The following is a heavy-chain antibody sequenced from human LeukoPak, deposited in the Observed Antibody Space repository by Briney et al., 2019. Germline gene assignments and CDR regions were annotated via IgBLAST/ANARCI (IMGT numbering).Heavy chain of an antibody. D-gene: IGHD3-22*01. Sequence: SVKVSCKASGGTFSSYAISWVRHAPGQGLEWMGRIIPIFGTANYAQKFQGRVTITTDESTSTAYMELSSLRSEDTAVYYCATDDPLGSGYYFTYWGQGTLVTVSS. V-gene: IGHV1-69*05. J-gene: IGHJ4*02. CDR2: IIPIFGTA. CDR1: GGTFSSYA. CDR3: ATDDPLGSGYYFTY.